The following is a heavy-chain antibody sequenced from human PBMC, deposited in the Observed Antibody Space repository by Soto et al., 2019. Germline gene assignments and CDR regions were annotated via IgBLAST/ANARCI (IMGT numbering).Heavy chain of an antibody. CDR2: ISGSGGST. D-gene: IGHD3-10*01. Sequence: EVQLLESGGGLVQPGGSLRLSCAASGFTFSSYAMSWVRQAPGKGLEWVSAISGSGGSTYYADSVKGRFTISRDNSKNTLYMQMNSLRAEDTAVYYCAPHLWFGELYYWGQGPLVTVSS. CDR3: APHLWFGELYY. V-gene: IGHV3-23*01. J-gene: IGHJ4*02. CDR1: GFTFSSYA.